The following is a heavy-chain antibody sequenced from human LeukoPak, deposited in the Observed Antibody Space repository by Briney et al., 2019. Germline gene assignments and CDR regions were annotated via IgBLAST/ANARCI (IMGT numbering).Heavy chain of an antibody. D-gene: IGHD5-24*01. Sequence: GGSLRLSCAASGFTVSGNYMSWVRQAPGKGLEWVSAISGGGGSTYYADSVKGRFTISRDYSKNTLYLQMNSLRAEDTAVYYCAKDGYNYLDYWGQGTLVTVSS. CDR2: ISGGGGST. CDR3: AKDGYNYLDY. V-gene: IGHV3-23*01. J-gene: IGHJ4*02. CDR1: GFTVSGNY.